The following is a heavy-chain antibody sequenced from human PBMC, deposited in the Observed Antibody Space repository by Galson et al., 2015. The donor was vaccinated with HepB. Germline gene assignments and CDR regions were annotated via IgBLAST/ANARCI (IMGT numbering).Heavy chain of an antibody. Sequence: SLRLSCAASGFTFTNAWMSWVRQAPGKGLEWVGRIGRNLDGGTQDYAAPVKGRFIISRDDSKNTLFLQMNRLKTEDTAMYFCTTVDPSFGYGDEVDWGQGTLVTVSS. CDR1: GFTFTNAW. D-gene: IGHD4-17*01. CDR2: IGRNLDGGTQ. J-gene: IGHJ4*02. V-gene: IGHV3-15*04. CDR3: TTVDPSFGYGDEVD.